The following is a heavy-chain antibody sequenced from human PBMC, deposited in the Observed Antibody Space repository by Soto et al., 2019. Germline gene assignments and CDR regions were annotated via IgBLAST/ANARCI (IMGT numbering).Heavy chain of an antibody. CDR1: GGTFSSYA. CDR2: IIPIFGTA. V-gene: IGHV1-69*13. CDR3: ARDRGFCSGGSCDSAWFDP. D-gene: IGHD2-15*01. Sequence: SVKVSFKASGGTFSSYAISWVRPAPGQGLELMGGIIPIFGTANYAQKFQGRVTITADESTSTAYMELSSLRSDDTAVYYCARDRGFCSGGSCDSAWFDPWGQGTLVTVSS. J-gene: IGHJ5*02.